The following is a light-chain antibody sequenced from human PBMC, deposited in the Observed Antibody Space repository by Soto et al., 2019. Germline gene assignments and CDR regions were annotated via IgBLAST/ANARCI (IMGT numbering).Light chain of an antibody. V-gene: IGLV2-14*01. CDR2: EVN. J-gene: IGLJ1*01. CDR3: SSYTTSDTHV. CDR1: TSDIGGFNY. Sequence: QSVLTQPASVSGSPGQSITISCTGTTSDIGGFNYVSWHQQYPGEAPKLILYEVNIRPSGVSNRFSGSKSGDTASLTISGLQAADEADFYCSSYTTSDTHVFGSGTKVTVL.